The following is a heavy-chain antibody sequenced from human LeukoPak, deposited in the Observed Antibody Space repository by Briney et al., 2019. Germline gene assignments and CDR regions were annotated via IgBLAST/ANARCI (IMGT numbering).Heavy chain of an antibody. CDR3: ARAYSGYDSFDY. CDR2: IDPSDSQT. Sequence: GECLKISCKGFGNNFTKYWINWVRQVPGKGLEWMGRIDPSDSQTNYSPSFQGHVTISADKSITTAYLQWSSLKASDTGIYYCARAYSGYDSFDYWGQGTLVTVSS. D-gene: IGHD5-12*01. V-gene: IGHV5-10-1*01. CDR1: GNNFTKYW. J-gene: IGHJ4*02.